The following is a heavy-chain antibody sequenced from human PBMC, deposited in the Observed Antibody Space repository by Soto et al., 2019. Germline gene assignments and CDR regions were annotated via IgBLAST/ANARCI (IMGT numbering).Heavy chain of an antibody. J-gene: IGHJ4*02. V-gene: IGHV4-39*01. Sequence: QVQLQESGPGLVRPSGTLSLTCDVSGVSISTSDYHWGWVRQPPRRGLEWIGSVSSTGSTYYNPSLASRVALTVDTSRSQFSLNLKYVTAADTALYYCTRLEVMISGVRVDPSFDSWGQGRLVIVSS. CDR3: TRLEVMISGVRVDPSFDS. CDR1: GVSISTSDYH. D-gene: IGHD3-3*01. CDR2: VSSTGST.